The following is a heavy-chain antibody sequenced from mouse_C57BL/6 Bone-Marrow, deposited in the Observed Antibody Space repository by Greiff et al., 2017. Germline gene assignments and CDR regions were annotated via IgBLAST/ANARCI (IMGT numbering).Heavy chain of an antibody. CDR2: INYDGSST. CDR3: ARRGLSYDYDYFDY. J-gene: IGHJ2*01. V-gene: IGHV5-16*01. D-gene: IGHD2-4*01. Sequence: EVKLVESEGGLVQPGSSMKLSCTASGFTFSDYYMAWVRQVPEKGLEWVANINYDGSSTYYLDSLKSRFIISRDNAKNILYLQMSSLKSEDTATYYCARRGLSYDYDYFDYWGQGTTLTVSS. CDR1: GFTFSDYY.